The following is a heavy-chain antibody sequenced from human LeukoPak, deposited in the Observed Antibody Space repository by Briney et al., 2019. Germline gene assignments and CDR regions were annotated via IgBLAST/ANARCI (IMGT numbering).Heavy chain of an antibody. CDR3: ATELYDFLSGNSRFDP. J-gene: IGHJ5*02. V-gene: IGHV4-39*07. Sequence: SETLSLTCSVSGDSIDSVSYYWGWIRQAPGKGPEWIASIDYSGRTFYNPSLRSRVTISVDTSNNDFSLNLTSVTAADTAVYYCATELYDFLSGNSRFDPWGQGALVTVS. D-gene: IGHD3-9*01. CDR1: GDSIDSVSYY. CDR2: IDYSGRT.